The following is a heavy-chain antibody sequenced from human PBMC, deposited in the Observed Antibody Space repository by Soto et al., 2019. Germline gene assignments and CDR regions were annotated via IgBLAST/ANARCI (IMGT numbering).Heavy chain of an antibody. CDR2: VYPSDSRT. CDR3: ARGNVANWFGP. CDR1: GYSFTGYW. J-gene: IGHJ5*02. Sequence: GESLKISCEASGYSFTGYWIVWVRQMPGKGLEWMRIVYPSDSRTKYSPSFQGQVTISADTSTSTTYLQWTSLKASDTAIYYCARGNVANWFGPWGQGTLVTVSS. V-gene: IGHV5-51*01.